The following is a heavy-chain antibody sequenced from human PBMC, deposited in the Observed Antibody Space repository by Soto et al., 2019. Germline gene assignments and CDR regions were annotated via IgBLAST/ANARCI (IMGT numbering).Heavy chain of an antibody. CDR3: ARGRGAAADYFDF. V-gene: IGHV3-11*05. J-gene: IGHJ4*02. CDR1: GFTFSDYY. CDR2: ISSSTSHT. Sequence: QVQLVESGGGLVKPGGSLRLSCAVSGFTFSDYYMTWIHQAPGKGLEWASYISSSTSHTNYADSVKGRFTISRDNAKNSLFLQMNSLRAEDTAVYYCARGRGAAADYFDFWGQGTLVTVSS. D-gene: IGHD6-13*01.